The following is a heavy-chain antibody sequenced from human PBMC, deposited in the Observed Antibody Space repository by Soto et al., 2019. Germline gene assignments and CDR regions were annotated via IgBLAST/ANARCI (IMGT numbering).Heavy chain of an antibody. Sequence: QVDLVQSGAEVKEPGASVRISCEASGYTFTSYGIHWVRQAPGQRLEWMGWINTGSSNTRYSPEFQARVTITRDTSARTAYMELNSLRSEETAVYYCARAMPTAGYIYVDQWGQGTVVTVS. D-gene: IGHD3-9*01. CDR3: ARAMPTAGYIYVDQ. CDR2: INTGSSNT. J-gene: IGHJ4*02. CDR1: GYTFTSYG. V-gene: IGHV1-3*04.